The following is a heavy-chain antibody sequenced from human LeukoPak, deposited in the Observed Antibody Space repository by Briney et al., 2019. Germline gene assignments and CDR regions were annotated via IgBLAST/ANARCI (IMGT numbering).Heavy chain of an antibody. J-gene: IGHJ3*02. V-gene: IGHV3-48*03. Sequence: PGGSLRLSCAASGFTFSSYEMNWARQAPGKGLEWVSYISSSGSTIYYADSVKGRFTISRDNAKNSLYLQMNSLRAEDTAVYYCARVASGASRALADAKDAFDIWGQGTMVTVSS. CDR3: ARVASGASRALADAKDAFDI. D-gene: IGHD6-19*01. CDR1: GFTFSSYE. CDR2: ISSSGSTI.